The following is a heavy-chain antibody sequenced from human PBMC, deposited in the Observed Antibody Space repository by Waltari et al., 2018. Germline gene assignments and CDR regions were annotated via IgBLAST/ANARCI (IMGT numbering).Heavy chain of an antibody. V-gene: IGHV4-61*02. CDR3: ARTYGYSSGWYHLDY. D-gene: IGHD6-19*01. J-gene: IGHJ4*02. Sequence: QVQLQESGPGLVKPSQTLSLTCTVSGGSISSGSYYWSWIRQPAGKGLEWIGRIYTSGSTNYNPSLKSRVTISVDTSKNQFSLKLSSVTAADTAVYYCARTYGYSSGWYHLDYWGQGTLVTVSS. CDR1: GGSISSGSYY. CDR2: IYTSGST.